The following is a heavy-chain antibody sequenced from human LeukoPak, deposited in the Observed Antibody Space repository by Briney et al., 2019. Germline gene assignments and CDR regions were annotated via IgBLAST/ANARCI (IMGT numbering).Heavy chain of an antibody. Sequence: GGSLRLSCAASGFTFSSYSMNWVRQAPGKGLEWVSYISSSSSTIYYADSVKGRFTISRDNAKNSLYLQMNSLRDEDTAVYYCARVDHYDSSGCYYTDFDYWGQGTLVTVSS. J-gene: IGHJ4*02. CDR3: ARVDHYDSSGCYYTDFDY. V-gene: IGHV3-48*02. CDR1: GFTFSSYS. D-gene: IGHD3-22*01. CDR2: ISSSSSTI.